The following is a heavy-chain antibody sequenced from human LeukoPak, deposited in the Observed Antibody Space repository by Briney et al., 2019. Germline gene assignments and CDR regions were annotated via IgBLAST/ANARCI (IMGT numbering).Heavy chain of an antibody. CDR2: IKQDGSEK. CDR3: ARDVYYDSSGYYYDDYYYYMDV. J-gene: IGHJ6*03. CDR1: GFTFSSYW. V-gene: IGHV3-7*01. Sequence: GGSPRLSCAASGFTFSSYWMTWVRQAPGKGLEWVADIKQDGSEKYYVDSVKGRFTISRDNAKNSLYLQMNSLRAEDTAVYYCARDVYYDSSGYYYDDYYYYMDVRGKGTTVTISS. D-gene: IGHD3-22*01.